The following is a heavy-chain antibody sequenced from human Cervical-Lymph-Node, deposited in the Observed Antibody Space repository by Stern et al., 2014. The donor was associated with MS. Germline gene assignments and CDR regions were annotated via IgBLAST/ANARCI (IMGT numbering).Heavy chain of an antibody. D-gene: IGHD3-22*01. CDR2: ISNDNRYI. CDR3: AKTKVVVLNCFDH. CDR1: GFTFSSYS. J-gene: IGHJ5*02. Sequence: VQLVESGGGLVKPGGSLRLACGASGFTFSSYSMSWVRQAPGKGLEWVASISNDNRYIYHADSVKGRFTISRDNAKNSLYLQMDSLRVEDTAVYYCAKTKVVVLNCFDHWGQGALVTVSS. V-gene: IGHV3-21*01.